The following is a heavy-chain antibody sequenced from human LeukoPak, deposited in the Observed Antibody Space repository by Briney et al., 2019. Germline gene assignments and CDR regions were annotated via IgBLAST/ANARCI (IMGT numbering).Heavy chain of an antibody. D-gene: IGHD6-19*01. Sequence: GASVKVSCKASGYTFTSYDINWVRQATGQGLEWMGWMNPNSDNTGYAQKFQGRVTITRNTSISTAYMELSSLRFEDLAVYYCARVAGTLFDYWGLGTLVTVSS. CDR3: ARVAGTLFDY. CDR1: GYTFTSYD. CDR2: MNPNSDNT. J-gene: IGHJ4*02. V-gene: IGHV1-8*03.